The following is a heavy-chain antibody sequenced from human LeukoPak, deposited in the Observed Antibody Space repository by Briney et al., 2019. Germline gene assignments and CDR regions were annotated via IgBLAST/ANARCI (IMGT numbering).Heavy chain of an antibody. CDR2: IKQDGSEK. CDR1: GFTFSSYW. J-gene: IGHJ4*02. D-gene: IGHD6-19*01. CDR3: ARMNQSIAVAGTFDY. V-gene: IGHV3-7*01. Sequence: GGSLRLSCAASGFTFSSYWMSWFRQAPGKGLEWVANIKQDGSEKYYVDTVKGRFTISRDNAKNSLYLQMNSLRAEDTAVYYCARMNQSIAVAGTFDYWGQGTLVTVSS.